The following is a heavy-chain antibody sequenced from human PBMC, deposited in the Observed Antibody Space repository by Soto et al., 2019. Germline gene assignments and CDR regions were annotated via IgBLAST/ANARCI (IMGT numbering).Heavy chain of an antibody. V-gene: IGHV1-2*04. CDR1: GYTFTGYY. CDR2: INPNSGGT. Sequence: GASVKVSCKASGYTFTGYYMHWVRQAPGQGLEWMGWINPNSGGTNYAQKFQGWVTMTRDTSISTAYMELSRLRSDDTAVYYCARGGILRDYYYYYGMDVWGQGTTVTVSS. J-gene: IGHJ6*02. CDR3: ARGGILRDYYYYYGMDV.